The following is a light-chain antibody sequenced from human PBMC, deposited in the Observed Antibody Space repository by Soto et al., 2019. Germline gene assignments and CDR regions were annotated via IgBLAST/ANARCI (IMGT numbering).Light chain of an antibody. V-gene: IGKV3-11*01. CDR1: QSVSGS. CDR3: QQRSNLDPWT. Sequence: PGEKATLSCRASQSVSGSLGWYQQKPGQAPRLIIYDASVRATGIPARFSGSGSGTDFTLTISSLEPEDFAVYYCQQRSNLDPWTFGQGTKVDIK. CDR2: DAS. J-gene: IGKJ1*01.